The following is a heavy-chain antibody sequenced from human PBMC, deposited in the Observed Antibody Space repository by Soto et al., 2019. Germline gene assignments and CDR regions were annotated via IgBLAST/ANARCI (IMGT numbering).Heavy chain of an antibody. CDR1: GFTFSSYA. Sequence: GSLRLSCAASGFTFSSYAMSWVRQAPGKGLEWVSAISGSGGSTYYADYVKGRFTISRDNSKNTLYLQMNSLRAEDTAVYYCAKDPGVYCTNGVCYPYYYYGMDVWGQGTTVTVSS. D-gene: IGHD2-8*01. J-gene: IGHJ6*02. CDR3: AKDPGVYCTNGVCYPYYYYGMDV. CDR2: ISGSGGST. V-gene: IGHV3-23*01.